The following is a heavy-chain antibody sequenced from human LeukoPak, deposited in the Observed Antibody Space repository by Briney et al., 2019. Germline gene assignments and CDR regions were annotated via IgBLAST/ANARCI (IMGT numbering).Heavy chain of an antibody. Sequence: GASVKVTCKASGYTFTDYYMHGVRQPPGQGLEWMGWINPNSGVTNYPQKFQGRVTMTRDTSISTAYMELSRLRSDDTAVYYCARERYSSSHFGYWGRGTLVTVSS. CDR1: GYTFTDYY. CDR2: INPNSGVT. V-gene: IGHV1-2*02. D-gene: IGHD6-13*01. J-gene: IGHJ4*02. CDR3: ARERYSSSHFGY.